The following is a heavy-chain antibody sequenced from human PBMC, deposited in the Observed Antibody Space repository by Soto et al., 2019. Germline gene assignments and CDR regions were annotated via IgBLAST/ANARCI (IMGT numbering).Heavy chain of an antibody. CDR1: GFTFKNFA. D-gene: IGHD6-19*01. CDR2: VNGRGDSA. CDR3: AKDPGWYTPYYYYYGMDV. Sequence: PGGSLRLSCAASGFTFKNFAMSWVRQAPGKGLEWVSAVNGRGDSAFYADSVRGRFTISRDNSKNTLYLQMNSLRAEDTAVYYYAKDPGWYTPYYYYYGMDVWGQGTTVTVSS. V-gene: IGHV3-23*01. J-gene: IGHJ6*02.